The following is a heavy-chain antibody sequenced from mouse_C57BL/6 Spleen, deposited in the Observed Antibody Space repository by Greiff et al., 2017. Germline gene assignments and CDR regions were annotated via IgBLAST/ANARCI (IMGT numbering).Heavy chain of an antibody. Sequence: QVQLQQSGAELVRPGTSVKVSCKASGYAFTNYLIEWVKQRPGQGLEWIGVINPGSGGTNYNEKFKGKATLTADKSSSTAYMQLSSLTSEDSAVYFCARPYYDYDVSYAMDYWGQGTSVTVSS. CDR1: GYAFTNYL. D-gene: IGHD2-4*01. CDR3: ARPYYDYDVSYAMDY. CDR2: INPGSGGT. J-gene: IGHJ4*01. V-gene: IGHV1-54*01.